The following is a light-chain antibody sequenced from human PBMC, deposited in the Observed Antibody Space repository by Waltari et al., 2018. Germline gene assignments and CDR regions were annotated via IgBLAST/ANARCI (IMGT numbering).Light chain of an antibody. V-gene: IGLV2-14*03. CDR1: SSDVGAYNY. CDR3: SSYISSSTLEL. CDR2: DVS. Sequence: QSALTQPASVSGSPGQSITISCTGTSSDVGAYNYVSWDQQHPGKAPKLIIFDVSNRPSVVSNRFSGSKSGNTASLTISGLQAEDEADYYCSSYISSSTLELFGGGTSLTVL. J-gene: IGLJ2*01.